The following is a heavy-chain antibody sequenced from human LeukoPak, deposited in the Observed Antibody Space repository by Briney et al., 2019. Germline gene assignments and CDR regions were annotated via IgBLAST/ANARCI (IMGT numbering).Heavy chain of an antibody. CDR3: ASRDYYYYYMDV. J-gene: IGHJ6*03. D-gene: IGHD5-24*01. CDR2: ISSSSSYI. CDR1: GFTFSSYS. Sequence: GGSLRLSCAASGFTFSSYSMNWVRQAPGKGLEWVSSISSSSSYIYYADSVKGRFTISRDNAKNSLYLQMNSLRAEHTAVYYCASRDYYYYYMDVWGKGTTVTVSS. V-gene: IGHV3-21*01.